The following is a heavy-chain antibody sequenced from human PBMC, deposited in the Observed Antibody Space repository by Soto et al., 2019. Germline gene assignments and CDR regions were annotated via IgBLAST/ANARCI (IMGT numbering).Heavy chain of an antibody. CDR1: GFTFSTYW. Sequence: PGGSLRLSCAASGFTFSTYWMTWVRQAPGKGLEWVANIKEDGSEKHYVDSVKGRFTISRNNAKNSLYLQMNNLRAEDTAVYYCAGGRRHFYWIGNYWGPGTLVTVSS. J-gene: IGHJ4*02. V-gene: IGHV3-7*03. CDR3: AGGRRHFYWIGNY. CDR2: IKEDGSEK. D-gene: IGHD3-3*01.